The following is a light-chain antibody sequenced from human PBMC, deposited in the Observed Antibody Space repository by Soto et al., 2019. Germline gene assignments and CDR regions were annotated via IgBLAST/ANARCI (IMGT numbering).Light chain of an antibody. Sequence: DIQMTQSPSSLSASVGDRVIITCRASQSIGTYLNWYQQAPWKAPKLLIYAAFSLQSGVPSRFSGSGSGTDFTLTISSLRPEDFATYYCQQSYSAPYTFGQGTKLEVK. J-gene: IGKJ2*01. CDR2: AAF. V-gene: IGKV1-39*01. CDR1: QSIGTY. CDR3: QQSYSAPYT.